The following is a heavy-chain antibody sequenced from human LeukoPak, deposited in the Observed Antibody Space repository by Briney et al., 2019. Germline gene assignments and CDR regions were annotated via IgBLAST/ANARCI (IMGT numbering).Heavy chain of an antibody. CDR2: IDTDGSTT. J-gene: IGHJ4*02. V-gene: IGHV3-74*01. CDR1: GFTFSSYW. Sequence: GGSLRLSCTVSGFTFSSYWMHWVRQAPGMGLVWVSRIDTDGSTTSYADSVKGRFTISRDNAKNTLYLQVNSLRAEDTAVYYCARGGLEPVDYWGQGTLVTVSS. CDR3: ARGGLEPVDY. D-gene: IGHD5-24*01.